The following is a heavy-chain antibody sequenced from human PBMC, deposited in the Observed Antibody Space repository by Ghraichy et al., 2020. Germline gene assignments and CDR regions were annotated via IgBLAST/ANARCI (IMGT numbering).Heavy chain of an antibody. CDR3: VRISRSGRYNNNYYYYMDV. D-gene: IGHD1-26*01. Sequence: SGPTLVKPTQTLTLTCTFSGFSLSTSGMCVTWIRQPPGKALEWLARIDWDDDKYYNTSLKTRLTISKDTSKNQVVLIMTNMDPVDTATYYCVRISRSGRYNNNYYYYMDVWGKGTTVTVSS. CDR1: GFSLSTSGMC. V-gene: IGHV2-70*11. J-gene: IGHJ6*03. CDR2: IDWDDDK.